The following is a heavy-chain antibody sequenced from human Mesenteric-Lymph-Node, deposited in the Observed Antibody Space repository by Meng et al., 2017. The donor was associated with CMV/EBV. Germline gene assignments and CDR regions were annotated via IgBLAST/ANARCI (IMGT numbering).Heavy chain of an antibody. CDR1: GFTFSSYS. Sequence: ETLSLTCAASGFTFSSYSMNWVRQAPGKGLEWVSSISSSSSYIYYADSVKGRFTISRDNAKNSLYLQMNSLRAEDTAVYYCARAVAGIRWANDYWGQGTLVTVSS. V-gene: IGHV3-21*01. CDR2: ISSSSSYI. CDR3: ARAVAGIRWANDY. J-gene: IGHJ4*02. D-gene: IGHD6-19*01.